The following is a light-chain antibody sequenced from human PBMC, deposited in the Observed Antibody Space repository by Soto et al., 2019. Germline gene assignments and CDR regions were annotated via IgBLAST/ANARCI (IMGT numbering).Light chain of an antibody. J-gene: IGKJ1*01. CDR2: GAS. CDR3: QQYGSSPWT. V-gene: IGKV3-20*01. CDR1: QSVSSSY. Sequence: EIVKTQSPGTLSLSPGERATLSCRASQSVSSSYLAWYQQKPGQAPRLLIYGASSRATGIPDRFSGSGSGTDFTLTISRLEPEDFAVYYCQQYGSSPWTFGQGTKVDIK.